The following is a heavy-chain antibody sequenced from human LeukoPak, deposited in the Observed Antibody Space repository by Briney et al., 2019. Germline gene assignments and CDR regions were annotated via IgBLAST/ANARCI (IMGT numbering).Heavy chain of an antibody. D-gene: IGHD3-9*01. Sequence: PSETLSLTCAVYGGSFSGYYWGWIRQPPGKGQEWIGEINHSGSTNYNPSLKSRVTISVDTSKNQFSLKLSSVTAADTAVYYCAPILRYFDWPSGYWGQGTLVTVSS. J-gene: IGHJ4*02. V-gene: IGHV4-34*01. CDR3: APILRYFDWPSGY. CDR1: GGSFSGYY. CDR2: INHSGST.